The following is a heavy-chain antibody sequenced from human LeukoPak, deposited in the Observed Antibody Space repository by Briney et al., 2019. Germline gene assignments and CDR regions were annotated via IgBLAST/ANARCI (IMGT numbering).Heavy chain of an antibody. V-gene: IGHV4-39*01. CDR3: AGARPYYYGSGSPRGNYFDY. J-gene: IGHJ4*02. Sequence: PSETLSLTCTVSGGSISSSSYYWGWIRQPPGKGLEWIGSIYYSGSTYYNPSLKSRVTISVDTSKNQFSLKLSSVTAAATAVYYCAGARPYYYGSGSPRGNYFDYWGQGTLVTVSS. CDR1: GGSISSSSYY. D-gene: IGHD3-10*01. CDR2: IYYSGST.